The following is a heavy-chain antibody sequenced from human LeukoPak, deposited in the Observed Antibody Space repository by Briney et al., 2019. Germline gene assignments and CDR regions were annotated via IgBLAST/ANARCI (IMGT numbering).Heavy chain of an antibody. CDR3: ASLPAAAHRGYFDS. CDR1: GGSVTSGAYS. CDR2: FYHSGST. Sequence: PSQTLSLTCAVSGGSVTSGAYSWTWIRQPPGKGLEWIGYFYHSGSTYYNPSLKSRVTISVDRSKNQFSLKLGSVTAADTAVYYCASLPAAAHRGYFDSWAQATLVTVSS. D-gene: IGHD6-6*01. J-gene: IGHJ4*02. V-gene: IGHV4-30-2*01.